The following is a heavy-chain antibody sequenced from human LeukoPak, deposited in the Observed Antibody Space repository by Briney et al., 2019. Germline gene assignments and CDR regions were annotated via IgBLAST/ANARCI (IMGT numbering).Heavy chain of an antibody. CDR1: GFTFSSYA. Sequence: AGGSLRLSCAASGFTFSSYAMHWVRQAPGKGLEYVSAISRNGGSTYYANSVKGRFTISRDNSKNTLYLQMGSLRAEDMAVYYCARDEDYGGTRPDLWGRGTLVTVSS. V-gene: IGHV3-64*01. CDR2: ISRNGGST. J-gene: IGHJ2*01. D-gene: IGHD4-23*01. CDR3: ARDEDYGGTRPDL.